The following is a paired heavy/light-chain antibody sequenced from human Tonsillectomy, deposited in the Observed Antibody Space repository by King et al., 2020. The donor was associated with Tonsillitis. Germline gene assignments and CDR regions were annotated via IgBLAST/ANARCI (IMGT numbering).Heavy chain of an antibody. CDR3: VRDRRDGITDFEY. V-gene: IGHV4-59*01. CDR1: GGSITGYY. Sequence: QVQLQESGPGLVKSSETLTLTCTVSGGSITGYYWTWIRQPPGKGLEWIGNILYSGSTTYNPSLKSRVTISVDRSKNQFSLNLSSVTAADTAVYYCVRDRRDGITDFEYWGQGTLVTVSS. J-gene: IGHJ4*02. CDR2: ILYSGST.
Light chain of an antibody. V-gene: IGKV1-39*01. CDR3: QQSYRTPLT. J-gene: IGKJ4*01. CDR1: QSISTY. CDR2: APS. Sequence: DIQMTQSPSSLSASVGDRVTITCRASQSISTYLNWYQQKPGKAPKLLIYAPSTLQSGVPSRFSGSGSGTDFTLTISSLQPEDFATYYCQQSYRTPLTFGGGTRVEIK.